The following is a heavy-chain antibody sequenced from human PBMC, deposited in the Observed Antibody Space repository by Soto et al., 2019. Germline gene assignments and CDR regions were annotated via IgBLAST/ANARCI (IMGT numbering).Heavy chain of an antibody. D-gene: IGHD2-21*01. CDR2: ISAYNGNT. CDR1: GYTFTSYG. CDR3: ARAPPLVSYYYYYMAV. Sequence: GASVKVSCKASGYTFTSYGISWVRQAPGQGLEWMGWISAYNGNTNYAQKLQGRVTMTTDTSTSTAYMELRSLRSDDTAVYYCARAPPLVSYYYYYMAVWGKGTTVTVSS. J-gene: IGHJ6*03. V-gene: IGHV1-18*01.